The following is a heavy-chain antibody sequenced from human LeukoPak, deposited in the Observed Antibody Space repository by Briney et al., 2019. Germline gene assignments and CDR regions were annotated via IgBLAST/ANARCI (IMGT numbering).Heavy chain of an antibody. Sequence: GGSLRLSCAASGFTFSSYGMHWVRQAPGKGLDWVAVVSYDGYNTDYGDSVKGRFTISRDNSNNTVYLQMSSLSADDTAVYFCAKARCRTHLDNWGQGTLVTVSS. CDR1: GFTFSSYG. CDR2: VSYDGYNT. CDR3: AKARCRTHLDN. V-gene: IGHV3-30*18. J-gene: IGHJ4*02. D-gene: IGHD2-15*01.